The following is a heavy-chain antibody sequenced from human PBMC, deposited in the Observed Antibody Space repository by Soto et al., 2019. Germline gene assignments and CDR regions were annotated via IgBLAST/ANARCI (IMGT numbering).Heavy chain of an antibody. D-gene: IGHD3-3*01. V-gene: IGHV3-48*01. CDR2: ISSSSSTI. CDR1: GFTFSSYS. J-gene: IGHJ4*02. CDR3: ARSSLEWLLLFDF. Sequence: GGSLRLSCAASGFTFSSYSMNWVRQAPGKGLEWVSYISSSSSTIYYADSVKGRFTSADSVEGRFTISRDKAKNTLYLQMNSLRAEDTAVYYCARSSLEWLLLFDFWGQGTQVTVSS.